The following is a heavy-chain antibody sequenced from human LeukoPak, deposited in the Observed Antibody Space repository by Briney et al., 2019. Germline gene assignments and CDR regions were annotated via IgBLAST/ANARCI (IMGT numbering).Heavy chain of an antibody. V-gene: IGHV1-18*01. CDR3: ARVWGSNHLLYDFWSGYSLFDY. D-gene: IGHD3-3*01. CDR2: ISAYNGNT. CDR1: GYTFTRYG. J-gene: IGHJ4*02. Sequence: GASVKVSCKASGYTFTRYGISWVRQAPGQGLEWMGWISAYNGNTNYAQKLQGRVTMTTDTSTSTAYMELGSLRSDDTAVYYCARVWGSNHLLYDFWSGYSLFDYWGQGTLVTVSS.